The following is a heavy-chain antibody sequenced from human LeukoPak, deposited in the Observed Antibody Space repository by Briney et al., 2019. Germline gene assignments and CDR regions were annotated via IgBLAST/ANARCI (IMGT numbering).Heavy chain of an antibody. CDR1: GYRFTSYW. CDR3: ARHNGRMTTVVTQRGQPDY. D-gene: IGHD4-23*01. J-gene: IGHJ4*02. CDR2: IYPGDSDT. V-gene: IGHV5-51*01. Sequence: GESLKISCKGSGYRFTSYWIGWVRQMPGKGLEWMGIIYPGDSDTRYSPSFQGQVTISADKSISTAYLQWSSLKASDTAMYYCARHNGRMTTVVTQRGQPDYWGQGTLVTVSS.